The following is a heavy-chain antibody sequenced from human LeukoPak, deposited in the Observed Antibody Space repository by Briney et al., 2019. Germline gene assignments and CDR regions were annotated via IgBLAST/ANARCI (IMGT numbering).Heavy chain of an antibody. Sequence: PGGSLRLSCAASGFTFSDYYMDWVRQAPGKGVEWVGRAKKKADSYTTEYAASVKGRFTISRDDSKNSLYLQMNSLKTEDTAVYYCATTYGSGTYYQYYFDYWGQGTLVTVSS. D-gene: IGHD3-10*01. J-gene: IGHJ4*02. V-gene: IGHV3-72*01. CDR2: AKKKADSYTT. CDR3: ATTYGSGTYYQYYFDY. CDR1: GFTFSDYY.